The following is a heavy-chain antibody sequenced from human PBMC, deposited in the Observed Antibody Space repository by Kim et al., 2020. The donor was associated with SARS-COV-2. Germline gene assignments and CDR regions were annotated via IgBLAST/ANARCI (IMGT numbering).Heavy chain of an antibody. D-gene: IGHD3-22*01. J-gene: IGHJ4*02. Sequence: GESLKISCKGSGYSFTSYWISWVRQMPGKGLEWMGRIDPSDSYTNYSPSFQGHVTISADKSISTAYLQWSSLKASDTAMYYCARRVNRGYHNNPYYFDYWGQGTLVTVSS. CDR3: ARRVNRGYHNNPYYFDY. V-gene: IGHV5-10-1*01. CDR1: GYSFTSYW. CDR2: IDPSDSYT.